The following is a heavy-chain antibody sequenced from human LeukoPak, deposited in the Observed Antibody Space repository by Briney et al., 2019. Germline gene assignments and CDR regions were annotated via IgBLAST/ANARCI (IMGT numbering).Heavy chain of an antibody. CDR3: ARDIVVVPAAYYFDY. CDR1: GFTFSSYA. J-gene: IGHJ4*02. V-gene: IGHV3-30-3*01. CDR2: ISYDGSNK. Sequence: GGSLRLSCAASGFTFSSYAMHWVRQAPGKGLEWAAVISYDGSNKYYADSVKGRFTISRDNSKNTLYLQMNSLRAEDTAVYYCARDIVVVPAAYYFDYWGQGTLVTVSS. D-gene: IGHD2-2*01.